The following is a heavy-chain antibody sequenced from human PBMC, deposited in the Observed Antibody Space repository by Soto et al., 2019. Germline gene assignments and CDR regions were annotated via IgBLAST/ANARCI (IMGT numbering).Heavy chain of an antibody. J-gene: IGHJ4*02. CDR1: GFPFSSYG. V-gene: IGHV3-30*03. CDR3: ARPGRDFWSGRYYFDD. Sequence: QVQLVESGGGVVQPGRSLRLSCAASGFPFSSYGMHWVRQAPGKGLEWVAVISYDGSNQDYADSVKGRFTISRDNSKNPLYLEMNSLRAEDTAAYYCARPGRDFWSGRYYFDDWGRETLVTVSS. CDR2: ISYDGSNQ. D-gene: IGHD3-3*01.